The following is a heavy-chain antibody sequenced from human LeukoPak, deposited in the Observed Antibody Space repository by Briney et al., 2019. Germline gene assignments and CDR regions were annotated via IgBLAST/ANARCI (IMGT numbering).Heavy chain of an antibody. Sequence: GGSLRLSCAASGFTFDDLTMHWVRQTPGKGLEWVSGISWNSGNIDYADSVKGRFTISRDNAKNSLYLQMNSLRAEDTALYYCAKGRGYNYGYIFGYFDYWGQGTLVTVPS. V-gene: IGHV3-9*01. CDR2: ISWNSGNI. CDR3: AKGRGYNYGYIFGYFDY. D-gene: IGHD5-18*01. CDR1: GFTFDDLT. J-gene: IGHJ4*02.